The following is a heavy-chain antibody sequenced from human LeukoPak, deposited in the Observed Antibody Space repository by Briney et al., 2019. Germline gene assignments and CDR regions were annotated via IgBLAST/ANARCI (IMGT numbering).Heavy chain of an antibody. J-gene: IGHJ6*02. CDR2: INPNSGGT. CDR1: GYTFTGYY. D-gene: IGHD2/OR15-2a*01. Sequence: ASVKVSCKASGYTFTGYYMHWVRQPPGQGLEWMGWINPNSGGTNYAQKFQGRVTMTRDTSISTAYMELSRLRSDDTAVYYCARGVSITYYYGMDVWGQGTTVTVSS. V-gene: IGHV1-2*02. CDR3: ARGVSITYYYGMDV.